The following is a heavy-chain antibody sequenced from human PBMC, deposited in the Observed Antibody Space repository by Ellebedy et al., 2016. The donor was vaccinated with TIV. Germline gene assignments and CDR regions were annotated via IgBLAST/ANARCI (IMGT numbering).Heavy chain of an antibody. D-gene: IGHD3-10*01. Sequence: PGGSLRLSCTASGFTFGDYAMSWVRQAPGKGLEWVGFIRSKDYGGTTEYAASVKGRFTISRDDSKSIAYLQMNSLKTEDTAVYYCTRDAGSGSYYLIYYWGQGTLVTVSS. V-gene: IGHV3-49*04. CDR3: TRDAGSGSYYLIYY. CDR2: IRSKDYGGTT. J-gene: IGHJ4*02. CDR1: GFTFGDYA.